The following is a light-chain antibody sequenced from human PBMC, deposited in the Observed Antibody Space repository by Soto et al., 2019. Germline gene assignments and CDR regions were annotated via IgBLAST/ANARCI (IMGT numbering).Light chain of an antibody. Sequence: IQMTQSPSSLSASVEDRVIITCRASQSISNHLNWYQQKPGKAPKLLIFAASSLQSGVPSRFSGSGSGTDFILTISSLQPEDFATYYCQQSYSLPITFGQGTRLEIK. V-gene: IGKV1-39*01. CDR3: QQSYSLPIT. J-gene: IGKJ5*01. CDR1: QSISNH. CDR2: AAS.